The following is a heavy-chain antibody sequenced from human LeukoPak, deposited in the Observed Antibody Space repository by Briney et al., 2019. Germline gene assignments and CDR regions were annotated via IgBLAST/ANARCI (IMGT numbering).Heavy chain of an antibody. J-gene: IGHJ4*02. Sequence: GGSLRLSCAPSGFTFSHYGMHWVRQAPGKGLEWVAVISYDGSNKNHADSVKGRFTISRDNSKNTLYPQMNSLRVEDTAVYYCAKDQRGIYSGSYGGFGNWGQGTLVTVSS. D-gene: IGHD1-26*01. V-gene: IGHV3-30*18. CDR1: GFTFSHYG. CDR2: ISYDGSNK. CDR3: AKDQRGIYSGSYGGFGN.